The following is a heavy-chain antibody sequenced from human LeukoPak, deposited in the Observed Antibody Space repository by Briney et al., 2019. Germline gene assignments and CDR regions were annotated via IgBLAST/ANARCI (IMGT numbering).Heavy chain of an antibody. Sequence: GGSLRISCAASKFTFSDYYMTWVRQAPGKGPEWVAYMNQFGTEIKYLDSVKGRFTISRDNAKNSLYLWMTSLTADDTAVYYCARGTYYYEFWGQGTLVIVSS. D-gene: IGHD3/OR15-3a*01. CDR3: ARGTYYYEF. V-gene: IGHV3-7*04. J-gene: IGHJ4*02. CDR2: MNQFGTEI. CDR1: KFTFSDYY.